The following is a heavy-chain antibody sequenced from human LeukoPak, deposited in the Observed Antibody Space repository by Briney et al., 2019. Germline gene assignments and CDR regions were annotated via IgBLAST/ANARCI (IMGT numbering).Heavy chain of an antibody. CDR1: GFTFSSYA. V-gene: IGHV3-30*04. J-gene: IGHJ4*02. D-gene: IGHD3-10*01. Sequence: GGSLRLSCAASGFTFSSYAMHWVRQAPGKGLEWVAVISYDGSNKYYADSVKGRFTISRDNAKNSLYLQMNSLRAEDTSVYYCAVQIGGSVYWGQGTLVTVSS. CDR3: AVQIGGSVY. CDR2: ISYDGSNK.